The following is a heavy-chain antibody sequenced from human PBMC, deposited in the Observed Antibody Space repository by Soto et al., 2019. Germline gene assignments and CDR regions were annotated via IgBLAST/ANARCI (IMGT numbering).Heavy chain of an antibody. CDR3: ARSLSAIPGES. CDR2: IKQDASEK. V-gene: IGHV3-7*05. CDR1: GFCICHYW. Sequence: PGRPIWQDCPASGFCICHYWMSWVRQGPGKGPEWVANIKQDASEKYYVDSVKGRFTISRDNAENSLYLQMTSLRAEDTAVYHCARSLSAIPGESWGQGTLVTVSS. D-gene: IGHD2-21*01. J-gene: IGHJ5*02.